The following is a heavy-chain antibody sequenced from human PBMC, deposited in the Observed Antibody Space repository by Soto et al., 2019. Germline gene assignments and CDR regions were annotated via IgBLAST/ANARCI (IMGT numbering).Heavy chain of an antibody. Sequence: ASVKVSFKASGYTFSTYYMPWVLQAPGQGYEWMGIINPSGGSTTYAQKFQGRVTMTRDTSTTTVYMELSSLKSEDTAVYYCARYDYNGYYFDYWGQGTLVTVSS. CDR3: ARYDYNGYYFDY. CDR2: INPSGGST. CDR1: GYTFSTYY. J-gene: IGHJ4*02. V-gene: IGHV1-46*01. D-gene: IGHD4-4*01.